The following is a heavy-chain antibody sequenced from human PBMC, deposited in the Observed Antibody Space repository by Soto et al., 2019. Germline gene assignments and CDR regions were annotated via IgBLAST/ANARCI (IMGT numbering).Heavy chain of an antibody. CDR2: INHSGST. J-gene: IGHJ5*02. Sequence: QVQLQQWGAGLLKPSETLSLTCAVYGGSFSGYYWSWIRQPPGKGLEWIGEINHSGSTNYNPSLKSRVTISVDTSRNQFALKLSSVAAADAAVYYCARGGYSRVVVVVAATLQSRWFDPWGQGTLVTVSS. V-gene: IGHV4-34*01. CDR1: GGSFSGYY. CDR3: ARGGYSRVVVVVAATLQSRWFDP. D-gene: IGHD2-15*01.